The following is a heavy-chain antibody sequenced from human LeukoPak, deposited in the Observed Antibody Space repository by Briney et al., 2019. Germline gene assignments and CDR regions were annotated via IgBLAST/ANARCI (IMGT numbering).Heavy chain of an antibody. CDR1: GFTFDDYA. J-gene: IGHJ4*02. Sequence: GRSLRLSCAASGFTFDDYAMHWVRHAPGKGLEWVSGISWNSGTIAYADSVKGRFTISRDNAKNSLHLQMNSLRAEDMALYYCAKGTYYYDSSGPPDYFDYWGQGTLVTVSS. D-gene: IGHD3-22*01. V-gene: IGHV3-9*03. CDR2: ISWNSGTI. CDR3: AKGTYYYDSSGPPDYFDY.